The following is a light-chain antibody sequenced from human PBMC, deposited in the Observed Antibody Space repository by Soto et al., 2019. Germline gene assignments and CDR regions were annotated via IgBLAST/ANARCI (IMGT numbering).Light chain of an antibody. Sequence: QSALTQPASVSGSPGQSITISCTGTSSDVGGYNHVSWYQHHPGKAPKLIISDVSKRPSGVSNRFSGSKSGNTASLTVSGLQAEDDADYYCSSYTSVSPVIFGGGTKLTVL. J-gene: IGLJ2*01. V-gene: IGLV2-14*03. CDR1: SSDVGGYNH. CDR2: DVS. CDR3: SSYTSVSPVI.